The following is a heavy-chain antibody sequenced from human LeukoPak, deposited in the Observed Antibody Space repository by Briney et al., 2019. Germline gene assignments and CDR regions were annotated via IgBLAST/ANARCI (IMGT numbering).Heavy chain of an antibody. CDR2: VGTAGEI. V-gene: IGHV3-13*01. CDR1: GFTFSSYD. D-gene: IGHD4-23*01. CDR3: TIGDYGGSTSDY. Sequence: PGGSLRLSCAASGFTFSSYDIHWVRQATGKGLEWVSGVGTAGEIYYPGSVKGRFTISRENAKNSLYLQMNSLRAGDTAVYYCTIGDYGGSTSDYWGQGTLVTVSS. J-gene: IGHJ4*02.